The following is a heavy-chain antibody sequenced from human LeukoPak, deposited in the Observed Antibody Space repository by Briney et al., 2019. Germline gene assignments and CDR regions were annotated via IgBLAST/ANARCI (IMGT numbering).Heavy chain of an antibody. CDR1: GGSFSGYY. CDR2: INHSGST. D-gene: IGHD5-18*01. J-gene: IGHJ4*02. V-gene: IGHV4-34*01. CDR3: ARRRRGYSYGRTAFDY. Sequence: SETLSLTCAVYGGSFSGYYWSWIRQPPGKGLEWIGEINHSGSTNYNPSLKSRVTISVDTSKNQFSLKLSSVTAADTAVYYCARRRRGYSYGRTAFDYWGQGTLVTVSS.